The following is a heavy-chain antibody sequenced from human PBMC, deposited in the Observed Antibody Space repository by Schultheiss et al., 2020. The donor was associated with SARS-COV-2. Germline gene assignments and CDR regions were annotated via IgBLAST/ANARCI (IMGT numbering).Heavy chain of an antibody. Sequence: SETLSLTCTFSGGSVSHYYWSWIRQPPGKGLEWIANIYYSGSTNYNPSLKSRVTISVDTSKNQVSLKLSSVTAADTAVYYCASGPGRLFDYWGQGTLVTVSS. CDR1: GGSVSHYY. CDR2: IYYSGST. V-gene: IGHV4-59*08. J-gene: IGHJ4*02. CDR3: ASGPGRLFDY. D-gene: IGHD6-25*01.